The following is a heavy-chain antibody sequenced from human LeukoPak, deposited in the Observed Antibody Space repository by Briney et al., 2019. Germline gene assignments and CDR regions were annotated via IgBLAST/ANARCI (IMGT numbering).Heavy chain of an antibody. V-gene: IGHV3-33*01. J-gene: IGHJ4*02. Sequence: GRPLRLSCAASGFTFSSYGMHWVRQAPGKGLEWVAVIWYDGSNKYYADSVKGRFTISRDNSKNTLYLQMNSLRAEDTAVYFCATYDSGWYLTYWGQGTLVTVSS. CDR2: IWYDGSNK. CDR3: ATYDSGWYLTY. D-gene: IGHD6-19*01. CDR1: GFTFSSYG.